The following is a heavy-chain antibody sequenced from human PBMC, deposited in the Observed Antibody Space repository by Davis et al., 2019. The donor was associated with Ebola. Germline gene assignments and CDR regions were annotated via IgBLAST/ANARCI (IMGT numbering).Heavy chain of an antibody. D-gene: IGHD3-22*01. CDR2: IIPIFGTA. CDR3: ATIGYYYDSSGYSYYYYGMDV. V-gene: IGHV1-69*06. Sequence: AASVKVSCKASGGTFSSYAISWVRQAPGQGLEWMGGIIPIFGTANYAQKFQGRVTITADKSTSTAYMELMSLRSDATAVYYCATIGYYYDSSGYSYYYYGMDVWGQGTTVTVSS. CDR1: GGTFSSYA. J-gene: IGHJ6*02.